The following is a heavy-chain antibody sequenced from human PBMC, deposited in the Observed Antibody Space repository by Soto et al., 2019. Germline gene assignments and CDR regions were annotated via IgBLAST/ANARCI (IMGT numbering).Heavy chain of an antibody. Sequence: DSVKGRFTISRDNSKNTLYLQMNSLRAEDTAVYYCVRGLYGSGSYYFDYWGQGTLVTVSS. CDR3: VRGLYGSGSYYFDY. D-gene: IGHD3-10*01. J-gene: IGHJ4*02. V-gene: IGHV3-30*07.